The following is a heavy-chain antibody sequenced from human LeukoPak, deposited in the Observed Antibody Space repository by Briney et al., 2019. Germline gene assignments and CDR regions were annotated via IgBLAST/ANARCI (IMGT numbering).Heavy chain of an antibody. CDR2: MNTNSGNT. Sequence: GASVKVSCKASGYTFTSYDINWVRQATGQGLEWMGWMNTNSGNTGYAQKFQGRVTMTRTTSISTAYMELSSLRSEDTAVYYCARGGRVPAAMLVYWGQGTLVTVSS. J-gene: IGHJ4*02. CDR3: ARGGRVPAAMLVY. CDR1: GYTFTSYD. D-gene: IGHD2-2*01. V-gene: IGHV1-8*01.